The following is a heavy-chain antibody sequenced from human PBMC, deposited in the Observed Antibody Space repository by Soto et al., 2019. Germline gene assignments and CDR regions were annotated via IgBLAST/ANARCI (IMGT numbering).Heavy chain of an antibody. J-gene: IGHJ4*02. CDR2: IYPGDSDT. Sequence: PGGSLRLSCAASGFTFSTYAMSWVRQMPGKGLEWMGIIYPGDSDTRYSPSFQGQVTISADKSISTAYLQWSSLKASDTAMYYCSRQGGWYYGYWGQGTLVTVSS. V-gene: IGHV5-51*01. CDR3: SRQGGWYYGY. CDR1: GFTFSTYA. D-gene: IGHD6-19*01.